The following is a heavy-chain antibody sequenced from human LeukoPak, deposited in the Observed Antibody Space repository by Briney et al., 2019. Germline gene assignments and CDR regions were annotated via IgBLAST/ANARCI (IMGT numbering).Heavy chain of an antibody. Sequence: SETLSLSCTVSGGSISSYYWSWIRQPPGKGLEWIGYIYYSGSTYYNPSPKSRVTISVDTSKNQFSLKLSSVTAADTAVYYCASGGPRYFDYWGQGTLVTVSS. CDR3: ASGGPRYFDY. CDR2: IYYSGST. V-gene: IGHV4-59*06. D-gene: IGHD6-25*01. J-gene: IGHJ4*02. CDR1: GGSISSYY.